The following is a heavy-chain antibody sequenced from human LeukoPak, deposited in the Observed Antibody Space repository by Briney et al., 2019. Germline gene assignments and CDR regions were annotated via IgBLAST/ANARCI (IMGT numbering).Heavy chain of an antibody. Sequence: ASVKVSCKASGYTFTSYGITWVRQAPGQGLEWMGWISAYNGNTNYAQKFQGRVTMTTDRSTSTAYMELRSLRSDGTAVYYCARAPERLGWFDPWGQGTLVPVSS. CDR1: GYTFTSYG. D-gene: IGHD1-1*01. CDR3: ARAPERLGWFDP. J-gene: IGHJ5*02. CDR2: ISAYNGNT. V-gene: IGHV1-18*01.